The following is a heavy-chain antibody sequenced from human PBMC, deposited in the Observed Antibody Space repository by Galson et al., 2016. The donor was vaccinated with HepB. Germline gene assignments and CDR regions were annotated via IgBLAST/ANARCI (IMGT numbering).Heavy chain of an antibody. V-gene: IGHV2-5*02. Sequence: PALVKPTQTLTLTCTFSGFSLSTSGVGVGWIRQPPGKALEWLALIYWDGDKRYSPSLARRVTITKDTSKNQVVLTVTNMDPEDTATYYCAHRLRSARYCTSANCYPPWFDAWGQGTLVTVSS. J-gene: IGHJ5*02. CDR3: AHRLRSARYCTSANCYPPWFDA. CDR1: GFSLSTSGVG. CDR2: IYWDGDK. D-gene: IGHD2-2*01.